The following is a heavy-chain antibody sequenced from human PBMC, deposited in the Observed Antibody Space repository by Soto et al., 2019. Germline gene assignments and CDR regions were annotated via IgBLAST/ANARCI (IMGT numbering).Heavy chain of an antibody. CDR2: IYYSWRT. J-gene: IGHJ4*02. CDR3: AKNLPRTGRFDY. V-gene: IGHV4-39*01. CDR1: VASITSTTYF. Sequence: SETLSLTCTLSVASITSTTYFLAWIRQPPGKGLEWVGSIYYSWRTYYNPSLRSRVTISVDRSKNQFSLTMSSVTAADTAVYYCAKNLPRTGRFDYWGQGTSVTSPQ.